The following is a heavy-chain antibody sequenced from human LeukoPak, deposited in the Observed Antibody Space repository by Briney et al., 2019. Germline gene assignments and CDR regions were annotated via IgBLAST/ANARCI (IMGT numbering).Heavy chain of an antibody. D-gene: IGHD3-22*01. Sequence: PGGSLRLSCAASGFTFSSYAMSWVRQAPGKGLEWVSAISGNGGNTNYADSVKGRFTISRDNSKNTLYLQMNSLRAEDTAVYYCAKPDSSGYYFNFDYWGQGTLVTVSS. CDR3: AKPDSSGYYFNFDY. CDR1: GFTFSSYA. J-gene: IGHJ4*02. V-gene: IGHV3-23*01. CDR2: ISGNGGNT.